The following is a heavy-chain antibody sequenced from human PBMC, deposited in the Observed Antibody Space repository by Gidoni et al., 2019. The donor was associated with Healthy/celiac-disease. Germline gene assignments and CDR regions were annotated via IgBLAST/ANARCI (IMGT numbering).Heavy chain of an antibody. CDR1: GFTFSSYS. D-gene: IGHD2-2*02. V-gene: IGHV3-21*01. J-gene: IGHJ6*02. Sequence: EVQLVESGGGLVKPGGSLRLSCAASGFTFSSYSMNWVRQAPGKGLEWVSSISSSSSYIYYADSVKGRFTISRDNAKNSLYLQMNSLRAEDTAVYYCARVDCSSTSCYRFGMDVWGQGTTVTVSS. CDR3: ARVDCSSTSCYRFGMDV. CDR2: ISSSSSYI.